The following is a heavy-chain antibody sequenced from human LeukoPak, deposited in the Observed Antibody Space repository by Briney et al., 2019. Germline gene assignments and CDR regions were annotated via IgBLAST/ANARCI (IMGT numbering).Heavy chain of an antibody. J-gene: IGHJ3*02. CDR3: ARSGALAAAYAFDI. V-gene: IGHV6-1*01. D-gene: IGHD6-13*01. CDR2: TYYRSKWYN. Sequence: SQTLSLTCAISGDSVSSNSDAWNWIRQSPSRGLEWLGRTYYRSKWYNDYAVSVKSRITINPDTSKNQFSLQLNSVTPEDTAVYYCARSGALAAAYAFDIWGQGTIVTVSS. CDR1: GDSVSSNSDA.